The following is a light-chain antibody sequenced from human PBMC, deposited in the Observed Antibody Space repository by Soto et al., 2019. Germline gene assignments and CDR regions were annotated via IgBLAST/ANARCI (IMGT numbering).Light chain of an antibody. J-gene: IGKJ3*01. CDR1: QNIGSW. V-gene: IGKV1-5*01. CDR3: EQYRRYST. CDR2: DAS. Sequence: DIQMTQSPSALSASVGDRVTITCPASQNIGSWLAWYQQKPEKPPKLLVSDASILESGVPSRFSGSGSATEITLTITSLQPDEFATYYCEQYRRYSTFGPGTKVDIK.